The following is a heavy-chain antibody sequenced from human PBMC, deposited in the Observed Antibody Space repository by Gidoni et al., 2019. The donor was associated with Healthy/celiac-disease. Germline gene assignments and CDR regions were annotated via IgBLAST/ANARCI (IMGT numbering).Heavy chain of an antibody. CDR3: AGRDGYNWYY. J-gene: IGHJ4*02. CDR1: GGSISSYD. V-gene: IGHV4-4*07. CDR2: IYNSGST. D-gene: IGHD5-12*01. Sequence: QVQLQESDPGLVKPSETLTLTCTVSGGSISSYDWSWIRQPAWTGLEWIGRIYNSGSTNDNHSLKSRVTMSVDTSKNQCSLKLSSVTAADTSVYYCAGRDGYNWYYWGQGTLVTVSS.